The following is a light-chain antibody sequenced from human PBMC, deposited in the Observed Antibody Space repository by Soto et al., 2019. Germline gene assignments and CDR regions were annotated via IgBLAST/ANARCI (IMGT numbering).Light chain of an antibody. CDR1: SSDVGNYNL. V-gene: IGLV2-23*01. CDR3: YSYAGSNTFL. Sequence: QSVLTQPASVSGSPGQSITISCTGTSSDVGNYNLVSWYQQHPGDAPKLIIYEGSKRPSGVSNRFSGSKSGNTASLTISGLQAEDEADYYCYSYAGSNTFLFGGGTQLTVL. J-gene: IGLJ2*01. CDR2: EGS.